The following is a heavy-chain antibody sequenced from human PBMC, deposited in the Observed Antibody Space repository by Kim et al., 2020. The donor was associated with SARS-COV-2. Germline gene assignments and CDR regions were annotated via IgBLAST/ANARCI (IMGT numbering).Heavy chain of an antibody. Sequence: SETLSLTCAVYGGSFSGYYWSWIRQPPGKGLEWIGEINHSGSTNYNPSLKSRVTISVDTSKNQFSLKLSSVTAADTAVYYCARGDPAYAFDYWGQGTLVTVSS. D-gene: IGHD4-17*01. CDR3: ARGDPAYAFDY. CDR2: INHSGST. J-gene: IGHJ4*02. V-gene: IGHV4-34*01. CDR1: GGSFSGYY.